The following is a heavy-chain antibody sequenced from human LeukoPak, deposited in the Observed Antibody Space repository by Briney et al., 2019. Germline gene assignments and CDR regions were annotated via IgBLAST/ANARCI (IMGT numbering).Heavy chain of an antibody. V-gene: IGHV3-48*03. CDR1: GFTFRSYE. J-gene: IGHJ4*02. CDR2: LSSSGSAF. Sequence: PGGSLRLSCEDSGFTFRSYEMNWVRQAPGKGLEWIAYLSSSGSAFSYADSVKGRFTISRDNAKNSLYLQMNSLRAEDTAVYYCAGLGTMVRGVGLDYWGQGTLVTVSS. CDR3: AGLGTMVRGVGLDY. D-gene: IGHD3-10*01.